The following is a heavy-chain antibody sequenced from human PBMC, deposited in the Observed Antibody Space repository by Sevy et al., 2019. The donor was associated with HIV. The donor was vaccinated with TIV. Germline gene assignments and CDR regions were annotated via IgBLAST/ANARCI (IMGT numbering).Heavy chain of an antibody. J-gene: IGHJ6*03. CDR1: GFTFSSYS. D-gene: IGHD4-17*01. Sequence: GGSLRLSCAASGFTFSSYSMNWVRRAPGKGLEWVSSISSSSSYIYYADSVKGRFTISRDNAKNSLYLQMNSLRAEDTAVYYCARERHDYGDSGSYYYYYMDVWGKGTTVTVSS. V-gene: IGHV3-21*01. CDR2: ISSSSSYI. CDR3: ARERHDYGDSGSYYYYYMDV.